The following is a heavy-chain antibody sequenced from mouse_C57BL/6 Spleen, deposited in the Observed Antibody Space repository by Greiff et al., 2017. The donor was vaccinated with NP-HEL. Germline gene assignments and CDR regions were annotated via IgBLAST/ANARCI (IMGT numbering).Heavy chain of an antibody. Sequence: QVHVKQSGAELVRPGTSVKVSCKASGYAFTNYLIEWVKQRPGQGLEWIGVINPGSGGTNYNEKFKGKATLTADKSSSTAYMQLTSLTSEDSAVYFCARSITTVVAEGYFDYWGQGTTLTVSS. CDR1: GYAFTNYL. V-gene: IGHV1-54*01. D-gene: IGHD1-1*01. CDR3: ARSITTVVAEGYFDY. CDR2: INPGSGGT. J-gene: IGHJ2*01.